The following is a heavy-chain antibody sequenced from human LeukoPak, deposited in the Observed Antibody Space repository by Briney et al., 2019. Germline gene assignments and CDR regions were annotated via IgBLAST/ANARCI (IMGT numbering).Heavy chain of an antibody. D-gene: IGHD3-22*01. CDR1: GDSISTYY. J-gene: IGHJ3*02. Sequence: PSETLSLTCTVSGDSISTYYWTWIRQSPGKGLEWIGYIYYSGSANYNPSLKSRVTISVDTSKNQFSLKLSSVTAADTAVYYCARAYSSGYLDDDAFDIWGQGTMVTVSS. CDR3: ARAYSSGYLDDDAFDI. V-gene: IGHV4-59*01. CDR2: IYYSGSA.